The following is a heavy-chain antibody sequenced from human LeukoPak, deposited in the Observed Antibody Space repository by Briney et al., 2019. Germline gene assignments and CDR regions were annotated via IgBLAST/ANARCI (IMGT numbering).Heavy chain of an antibody. CDR2: INHSGST. Sequence: PSETLSLTCTVSGGSISSSSYYWGWIRQPPGKGLEWIGEINHSGSTNYNPSLKSRVTISVDTSKNQFSLKLSSVTAADTAVYYCARQLIAVAGRGNRRYFDLWGRGTLVTVSS. J-gene: IGHJ2*01. CDR3: ARQLIAVAGRGNRRYFDL. CDR1: GGSISSSSYY. D-gene: IGHD6-19*01. V-gene: IGHV4-39*01.